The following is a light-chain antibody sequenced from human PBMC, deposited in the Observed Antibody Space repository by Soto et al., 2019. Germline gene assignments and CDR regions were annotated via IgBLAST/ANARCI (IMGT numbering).Light chain of an antibody. J-gene: IGKJ2*02. CDR2: AAS. V-gene: IGKV3-20*01. CDR3: QLYGNSPCP. CDR1: QSVSNNY. Sequence: EIVLTQSPGTLSLSPGERATLSCSTSQSVSNNYLAWSQQKPGQTPRLLIYAASRRATGVPDRFTGSVSGTDFTLTVSRLEPVDFAVLYCQLYGNSPCPFGPGTKVGIK.